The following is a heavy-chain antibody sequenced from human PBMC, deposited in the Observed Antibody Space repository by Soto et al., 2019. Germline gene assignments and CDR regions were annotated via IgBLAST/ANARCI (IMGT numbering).Heavy chain of an antibody. V-gene: IGHV3-74*03. Sequence: EVQLVESGGGLVQPGESLRLSCAASGLTFRSYWMHWVRQAPGKGLVWVSRINTDGSVAMYVDSVKGRFTISRDNAKNTRYLHMNSLRAEDTAVYYCVRDMQLWRLGSWGQGTLVTVSS. CDR1: GLTFRSYW. CDR2: INTDGSVA. CDR3: VRDMQLWRLGS. D-gene: IGHD2-21*01. J-gene: IGHJ4*02.